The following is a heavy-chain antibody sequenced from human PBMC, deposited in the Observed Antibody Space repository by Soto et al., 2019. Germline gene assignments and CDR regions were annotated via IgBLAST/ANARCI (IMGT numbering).Heavy chain of an antibody. CDR2: IIPILGIA. J-gene: IGHJ4*02. D-gene: IGHD6-13*01. CDR1: GGTFSSYT. Sequence: QVQLVQSGAEVKKPGSSVKVSCKASGGTFSSYTISWVRQAPGQGLERMGRIIPILGIANYAQKFQGRVTITADKSTSTAYMELSSLRSEDTAVYYCARDEAAAGYFDYWGQGTLVTVSS. V-gene: IGHV1-69*08. CDR3: ARDEAAAGYFDY.